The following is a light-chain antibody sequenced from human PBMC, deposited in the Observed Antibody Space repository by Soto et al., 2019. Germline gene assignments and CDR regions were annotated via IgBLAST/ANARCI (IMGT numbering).Light chain of an antibody. CDR2: DAA. J-gene: IGKJ2*01. V-gene: IGKV3-20*01. CDR3: QLYGSSPRT. Sequence: EIVLTQSPGTPSLFPGERAALSCRASQSVRNNYLAWYQLKPGQAPRLLIFDAASRATGTPDRFSGSGSGTDFTLTISRLEPEDFAVYYCQLYGSSPRTFGQGTKLEIK. CDR1: QSVRNNY.